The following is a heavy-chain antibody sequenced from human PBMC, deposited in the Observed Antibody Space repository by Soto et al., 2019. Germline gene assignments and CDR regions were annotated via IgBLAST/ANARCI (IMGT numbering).Heavy chain of an antibody. Sequence: QGQLQESGPGLVKPSETLSLTCTVSGGSISSYYWSWIRQPPGKGLEWIGYIDYSGSTNYNPSLKRRVTISVAPSKPPFSLKLSSVTAANTAFYSCASDGRYGCNWFDPWGPGTLVTVSS. D-gene: IGHD1-20*01. CDR1: GGSISSYY. J-gene: IGHJ5*02. CDR3: ASDGRYGCNWFDP. V-gene: IGHV4-59*01. CDR2: IDYSGST.